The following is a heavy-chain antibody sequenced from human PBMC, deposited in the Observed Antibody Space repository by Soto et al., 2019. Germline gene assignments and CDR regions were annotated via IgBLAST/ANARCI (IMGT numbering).Heavy chain of an antibody. D-gene: IGHD6-19*01. CDR3: ARGVAGSGFDL. J-gene: IGHJ4*02. CDR1: VESVSSNTAA. V-gene: IGHV6-1*01. Sequence: PSQTPSLSCAISVESVSSNTAAWNWIRSSPSRGLEWLGRTYYRSNWRHDYAVSVKSRITVNPDTSKNHFSLQLNSVTPDDTAVYYCARGVAGSGFDLWGQGTLVTVSS. CDR2: TYYRSNWRH.